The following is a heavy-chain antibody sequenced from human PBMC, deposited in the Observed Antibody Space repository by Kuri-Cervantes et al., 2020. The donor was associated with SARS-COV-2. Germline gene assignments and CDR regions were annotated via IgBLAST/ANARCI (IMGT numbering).Heavy chain of an antibody. V-gene: IGHV4-39*01. D-gene: IGHD3-3*01. J-gene: IGHJ5*02. CDR3: ARQMMSSITIFGVVITKNWFDP. Sequence: GSLRLACTVSGGSIASRSYYWGWSRQPPGKGLEWVGRIYYSGSTYYNPFLKRRVTISVDTSKNQFSLKLSSVTAADTAVYYCARQMMSSITIFGVVITKNWFDPWGQGTLVTVSS. CDR1: GGSIASRSYY. CDR2: IYYSGST.